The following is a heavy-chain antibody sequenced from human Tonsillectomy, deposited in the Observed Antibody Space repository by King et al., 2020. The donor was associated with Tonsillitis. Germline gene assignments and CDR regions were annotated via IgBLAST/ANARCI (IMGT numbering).Heavy chain of an antibody. CDR1: GGTFSSYA. V-gene: IGHV1-69*14. D-gene: IGHD5/OR15-5a*01. CDR2: IIPIFGTA. CDR3: ARSTRQGAGGYPYYMDV. Sequence: QLVQSGAEVKKPGSSVKVSCKASGGTFSSYAISWVRQAPGQGLEWMGGIIPIFGTANYAQKFQGRVTITADKSTSTAYMELSRLRSEDTAVYYCARSTRQGAGGYPYYMDVWGKGTTVTVSS. J-gene: IGHJ6*03.